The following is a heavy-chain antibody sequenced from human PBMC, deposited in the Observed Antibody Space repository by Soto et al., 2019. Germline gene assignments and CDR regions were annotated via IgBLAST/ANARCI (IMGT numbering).Heavy chain of an antibody. V-gene: IGHV4-31*03. Sequence: QVQLQESGPGLVKPSQTLSLTCTVSGGSISSGGYYWSWIRQHPGKGLEWIGYIYYSGSTYYNPSLKSRATISVDTSKNQFSLKLSSVTAADTAVYYCARGLRGVATYYYYGMDVWGQGTTVTVSS. CDR1: GGSISSGGYY. CDR2: IYYSGST. CDR3: ARGLRGVATYYYYGMDV. D-gene: IGHD3-10*01. J-gene: IGHJ6*02.